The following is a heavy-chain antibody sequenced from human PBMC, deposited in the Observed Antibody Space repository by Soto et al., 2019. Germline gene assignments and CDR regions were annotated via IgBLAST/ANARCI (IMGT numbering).Heavy chain of an antibody. CDR1: GFTFSSYG. CDR3: AKDGAGYSSGWYLDDALDI. CDR2: ISYDGSNK. D-gene: IGHD6-19*01. Sequence: QVQLVESGGGVVQPGRSLRLSCAASGFTFSSYGMHWVRQAPGKGLEWVAVISYDGSNKYYADSVKGRFTISRDNSKNTLYLQMNSLRAEDTAVYYCAKDGAGYSSGWYLDDALDIWGQGTMVTVSS. V-gene: IGHV3-30*18. J-gene: IGHJ3*02.